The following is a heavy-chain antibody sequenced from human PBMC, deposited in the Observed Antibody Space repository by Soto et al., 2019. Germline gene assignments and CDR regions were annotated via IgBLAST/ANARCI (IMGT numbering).Heavy chain of an antibody. CDR1: GYSFTSYW. CDR2: IYPGDSDT. D-gene: IGHD6-13*01. CDR3: ARLLADYYYYYGMDV. J-gene: IGHJ6*02. V-gene: IGHV5-51*01. Sequence: PGVSRKISCKGSGYSFTSYWIGWVRQLPGKGLEWMGIIYPGDSDTRYSPSFQGQVTISADKSISTAYLQWSSLKASDTAMDYCARLLADYYYYYGMDVLGQGTTVTVSS.